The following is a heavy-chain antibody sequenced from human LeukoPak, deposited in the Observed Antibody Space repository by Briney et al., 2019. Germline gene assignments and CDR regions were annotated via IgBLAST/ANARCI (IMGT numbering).Heavy chain of an antibody. J-gene: IGHJ4*02. CDR1: GFTFSSYS. D-gene: IGHD3-22*01. Sequence: GGSLRLSCAASGFTFSSYSMNWVRQAPGKGLEWVSSISSSSSYIYYADSVKGRFSISRDNAKNSLYLQMDSLRAEDTAVYYCARDRPRYYYDRSGLDYWGQGTLVTV. CDR3: ARDRPRYYYDRSGLDY. CDR2: ISSSSSYI. V-gene: IGHV3-21*04.